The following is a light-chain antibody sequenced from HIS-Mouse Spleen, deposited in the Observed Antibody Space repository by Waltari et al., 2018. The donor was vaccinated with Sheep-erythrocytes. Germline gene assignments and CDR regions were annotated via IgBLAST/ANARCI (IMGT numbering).Light chain of an antibody. CDR1: SSDVGGYNH. J-gene: IGLJ2*01. CDR3: SSYTSSSTGV. Sequence: QSALTQPRSVSGSPGQSVTISCTGTSSDVGGYNHVSWYQQHPGKAPKLMIYDVSKRPSGVPDRFSGSKSGNTASLTISGLQAEDEADYYCSSYTSSSTGVFGGGTKLTVL. CDR2: DVS. V-gene: IGLV2-11*01.